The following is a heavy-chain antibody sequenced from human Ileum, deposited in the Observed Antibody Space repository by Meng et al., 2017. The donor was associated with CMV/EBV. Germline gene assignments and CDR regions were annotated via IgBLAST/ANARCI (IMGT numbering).Heavy chain of an antibody. CDR1: GTFSSYA. V-gene: IGHV1-69*05. CDR3: ARRRSPYYYGSGSYYT. J-gene: IGHJ5*02. CDR2: IIPIFGTA. D-gene: IGHD3-10*01. Sequence: GTFSSYAISWVRQAPGQGLEWMGGIIPIFGTANYAQKFQGRVTITTDESTSTAYMELSSLRSEDTAVYYCARRRSPYYYGSGSYYTWGQGTLVTVSS.